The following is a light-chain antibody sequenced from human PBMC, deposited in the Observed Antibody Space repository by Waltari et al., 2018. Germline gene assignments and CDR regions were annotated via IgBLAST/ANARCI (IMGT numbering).Light chain of an antibody. CDR1: QNINSY. CDR3: QQYNNWPPWT. CDR2: GAS. Sequence: EIVMTQSPATLSVSPGEGATLSCRTSQNINSYLACYQQQPGQTPRLLIYGASTRAIGIPARFSGSGSGTEFTLTISSLQSEDFALYYCQQYNNWPPWTFGQGTKVESK. V-gene: IGKV3D-15*01. J-gene: IGKJ1*01.